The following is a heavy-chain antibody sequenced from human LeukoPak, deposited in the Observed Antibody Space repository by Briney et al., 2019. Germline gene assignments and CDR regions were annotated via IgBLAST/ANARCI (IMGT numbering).Heavy chain of an antibody. CDR1: GFTFSFYW. J-gene: IGHJ5*02. CDR3: ARDAYDDSSES. D-gene: IGHD3-3*01. CDR2: LIPDGSRK. V-gene: IGHV3-7*01. Sequence: GGSLRLSCAASGFTFSFYWVSWGRQAPGKGLEWGANLIPDGSRKFYVDSVKGRFTISRDNAKNSPDPQMHSLRAEDTALYYCARDAYDDSSESWAQGTLVPVSS.